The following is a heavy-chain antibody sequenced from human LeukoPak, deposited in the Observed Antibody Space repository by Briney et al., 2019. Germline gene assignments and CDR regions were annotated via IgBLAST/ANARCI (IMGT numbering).Heavy chain of an antibody. D-gene: IGHD3-3*01. V-gene: IGHV4-59*01. Sequence: SETLSLTCTVSGGSISSYYWSWIRQPPGKGLEWIGYIYYSGSTNYNPSLKSRVTISVDTSKNQFSLKLSSVTAADTAVYYCARASYNPYYDFWSGSYHFDYWGQGTLVTVSS. CDR2: IYYSGST. CDR3: ARASYNPYYDFWSGSYHFDY. CDR1: GGSISSYY. J-gene: IGHJ4*02.